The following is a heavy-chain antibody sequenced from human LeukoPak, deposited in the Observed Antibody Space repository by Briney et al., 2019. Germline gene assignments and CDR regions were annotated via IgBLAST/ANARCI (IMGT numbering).Heavy chain of an antibody. Sequence: GGSLRLSCAASGFTFNSYWMHWVRQVPGKGLVWVSRTNSDGSRTNYVDSAKGRFTISRDNAKNTLFLQMNSLGAEDSAVYYCARGNFYSGSGSSPLDYWGRGTLVTVSS. J-gene: IGHJ4*02. CDR2: TNSDGSRT. CDR1: GFTFNSYW. CDR3: ARGNFYSGSGSSPLDY. D-gene: IGHD3-10*01. V-gene: IGHV3-74*01.